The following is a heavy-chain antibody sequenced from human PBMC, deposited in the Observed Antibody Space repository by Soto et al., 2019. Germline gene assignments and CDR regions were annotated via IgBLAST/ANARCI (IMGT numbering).Heavy chain of an antibody. V-gene: IGHV3-23*01. J-gene: IGHJ6*02. CDR1: GFTFSSYA. D-gene: IGHD4-4*01. CDR2: ISGSGGST. CDR3: AKMHITTVTTPMGNYYGMDV. Sequence: PGGSLRLSCAASGFTFSSYAMSWVRQAPGKGLEWVSAISGSGGSTYYADSVKGRFTISRDNSKNTLYLQMNSLRAEDTAVYYCAKMHITTVTTPMGNYYGMDVWGQGTTVTVSS.